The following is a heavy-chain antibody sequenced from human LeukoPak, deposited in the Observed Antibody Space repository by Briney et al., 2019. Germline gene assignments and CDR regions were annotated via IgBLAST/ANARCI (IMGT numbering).Heavy chain of an antibody. CDR3: ARGAAAGPSRFDP. J-gene: IGHJ5*02. V-gene: IGHV4-39*01. CDR1: GGSISSSSYY. D-gene: IGHD6-13*01. CDR2: IYYSGST. Sequence: PSETLSLTCTVSGGSISSSSYYWGWIRPPPGKGLERIGSIYYSGSTYYNPSLKSRVTISVDTSKNQFSLKLSSVTAADTAVYYCARGAAAGPSRFDPWGQGTLVTVSS.